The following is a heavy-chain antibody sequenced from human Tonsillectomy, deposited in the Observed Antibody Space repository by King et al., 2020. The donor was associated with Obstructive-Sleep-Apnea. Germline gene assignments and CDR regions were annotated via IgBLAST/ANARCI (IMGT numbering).Heavy chain of an antibody. CDR3: ASGSQHCSPASCYPFDN. J-gene: IGHJ4*02. CDR2: IWADGRHI. V-gene: IGHV3-33*01. CDR1: GLTFSTYG. Sequence: VQLVESGGGVGQSGRSLRLSCATSGLTFSTYGMHWVRQAPGKGLEWVAAIWADGRHIYYADSVKGRFTISRDNSKSTLNLQMHSLRAEDTAVYYCASGSQHCSPASCYPFDNWGQGTLVIVSS. D-gene: IGHD2-2*01.